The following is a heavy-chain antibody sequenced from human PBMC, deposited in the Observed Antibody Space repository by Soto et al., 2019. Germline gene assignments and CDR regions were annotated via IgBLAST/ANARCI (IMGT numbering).Heavy chain of an antibody. CDR1: GGTFSSYA. CDR2: IIPIFGTA. Sequence: QVQLVQSGAEVKKPGSSVKVSCKASGGTFSSYAISWVRQAPGQGLEWMGGIIPIFGTANYAQKFQGRVTITADESTSTAYMELSNLRSEDTAVYYCARDIAAAGPTYYYYGMDVWGQGTTVTVSS. J-gene: IGHJ6*02. V-gene: IGHV1-69*12. D-gene: IGHD6-13*01. CDR3: ARDIAAAGPTYYYYGMDV.